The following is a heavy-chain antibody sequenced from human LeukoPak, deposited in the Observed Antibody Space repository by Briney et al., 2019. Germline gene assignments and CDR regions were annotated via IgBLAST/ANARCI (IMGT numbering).Heavy chain of an antibody. CDR1: GYTFTSYG. D-gene: IGHD6-6*01. Sequence: GASVKVSCKASGYTFTSYGISWVRQAPGQGLEWMGWISAYNGNTNYAQKLQGRVTMTTDTSASTAYMELRSLRSDDTAVYYCARAEQDSSSIWFDPWGQGTLVTVSS. CDR3: ARAEQDSSSIWFDP. V-gene: IGHV1-18*01. CDR2: ISAYNGNT. J-gene: IGHJ5*02.